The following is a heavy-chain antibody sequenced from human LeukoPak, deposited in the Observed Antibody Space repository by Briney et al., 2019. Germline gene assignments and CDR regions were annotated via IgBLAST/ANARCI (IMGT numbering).Heavy chain of an antibody. J-gene: IGHJ4*02. D-gene: IGHD2-2*01. CDR3: ARDIVVVPAAMRRNRGFDY. CDR1: GFTFSSYW. V-gene: IGHV3-7*01. Sequence: GGSLRLSCAASGFTFSSYWMSWVRQAPGKGLEWVANIKQDGSEKYYVDSVKGRFTISRDNAKNSLYLQMNSLRAEDTAVYYCARDIVVVPAAMRRNRGFDYWGQGTLVTVSS. CDR2: IKQDGSEK.